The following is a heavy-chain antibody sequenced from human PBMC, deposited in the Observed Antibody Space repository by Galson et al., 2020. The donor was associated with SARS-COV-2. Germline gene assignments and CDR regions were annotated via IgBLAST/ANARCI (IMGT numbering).Heavy chain of an antibody. Sequence: GESLKISCAASGFSFNFYAMSWVRQAPGKGLEWVSTINGRGHNTYHADFVKGRFSISRDNSRNTLSLQMNNLRAEDTALYYCAKDAQSESYHAFDLWGQGTMVTVSS. CDR2: INGRGHNT. J-gene: IGHJ3*01. CDR1: GFSFNFYA. CDR3: AKDAQSESYHAFDL. V-gene: IGHV3-23*01. D-gene: IGHD1-26*01.